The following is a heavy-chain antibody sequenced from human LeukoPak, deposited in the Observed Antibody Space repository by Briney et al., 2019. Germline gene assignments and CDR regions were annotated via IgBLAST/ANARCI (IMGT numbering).Heavy chain of an antibody. CDR3: AKDRGLLWFGDLDY. CDR1: GFTISSYA. J-gene: IGHJ4*02. V-gene: IGHV3-23*01. Sequence: GGSLRLSCAVSGFTISSYAMSWVRQAPGKGLEWVSGIRGSGGSTYYADSVKGRFTISRDNSKNTLYLQMNSLRAEDTAVYYCAKDRGLLWFGDLDYWGQGTLVTVSS. D-gene: IGHD3-10*01. CDR2: IRGSGGST.